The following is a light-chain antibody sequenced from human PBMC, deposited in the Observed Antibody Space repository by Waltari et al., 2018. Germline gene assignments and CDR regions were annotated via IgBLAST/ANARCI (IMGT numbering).Light chain of an antibody. V-gene: IGKV3-15*01. Sequence: VVLTQSPATLSVSPGESAIISCRASQSVSSNLAWSQQKPGQAPRLLIYDASTRATSIPAKFRGSGSGTEFTLTINSLQSEDSATYYCQQYNRWPPITFGQGTRLEIK. CDR1: QSVSSN. CDR3: QQYNRWPPIT. J-gene: IGKJ5*01. CDR2: DAS.